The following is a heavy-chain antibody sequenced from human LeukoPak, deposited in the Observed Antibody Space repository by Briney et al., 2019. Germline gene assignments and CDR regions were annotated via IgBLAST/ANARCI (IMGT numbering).Heavy chain of an antibody. CDR1: GGSISSISYY. J-gene: IGHJ4*02. Sequence: SETLSLTCTVSGGSISSISYYWGWIRQPPGKGLEWIGSIYYSGSTYYNPSLKSRITISVDTSKNQFSLKLSSVTAADTAVYYCALLRLRFGQAPIDYWGQGTLVTVSS. V-gene: IGHV4-39*01. CDR3: ALLRLRFGQAPIDY. D-gene: IGHD5-12*01. CDR2: IYYSGST.